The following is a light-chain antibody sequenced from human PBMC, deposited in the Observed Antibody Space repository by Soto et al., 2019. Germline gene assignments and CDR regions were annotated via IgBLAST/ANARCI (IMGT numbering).Light chain of an antibody. CDR1: SSNIGAGYD. CDR2: GNS. V-gene: IGLV1-40*01. Sequence: QSVRTQPPSVSGAPGQRVTISCTGSSSNIGAGYDVHWYQQLPGTAPKLLIYGNSNRPSGVPDRFSASKSGTSASLEITWIQAEDEADYYCPSYDSSLSGYVFGTGTKLTVL. CDR3: PSYDSSLSGYV. J-gene: IGLJ1*01.